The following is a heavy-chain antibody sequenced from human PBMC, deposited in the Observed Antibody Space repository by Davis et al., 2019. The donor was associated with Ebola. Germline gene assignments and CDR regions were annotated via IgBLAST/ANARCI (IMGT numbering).Heavy chain of an antibody. Sequence: MPGGSLRLSCTVSGGSISSSSYYWGWIRQPPGKGLEWIGSIYDSGSTFYNPSLKSRVTISVDTSKNQFSLKLSSVTAADTAVYYCARSRGWIQLWFGYWGQGTLVTVSS. CDR3: ARSRGWIQLWFGY. D-gene: IGHD5-18*01. CDR2: IYDSGST. V-gene: IGHV4-39*01. CDR1: GGSISSSSYY. J-gene: IGHJ4*02.